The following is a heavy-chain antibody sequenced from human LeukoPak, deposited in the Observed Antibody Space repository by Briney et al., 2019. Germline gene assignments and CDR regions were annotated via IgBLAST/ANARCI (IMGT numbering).Heavy chain of an antibody. CDR3: ARDRGSSGWYYFDY. Sequence: GGSLRLSCAASGFTFSTYTMNWVRQAPGKGLEWVSSITGNSGYIYYAVSVMGRFTISRDNANNSLYLQMSSLRAEDTAVYYCARDRGSSGWYYFDYWGQGTLVTVSS. J-gene: IGHJ4*02. D-gene: IGHD6-19*01. CDR1: GFTFSTYT. CDR2: ITGNSGYI. V-gene: IGHV3-21*01.